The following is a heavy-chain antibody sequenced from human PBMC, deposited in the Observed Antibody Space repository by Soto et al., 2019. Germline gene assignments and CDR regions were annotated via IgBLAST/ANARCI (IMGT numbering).Heavy chain of an antibody. Sequence: ASVKVSCKASGYTFTGYDMHWVRQAPGQGLEWMGWINPNSGGTNYAQKFQGGVTMTRDTSISTAYMELSRLRSDDTAVYYCARADGTYCSSTSCPGFGAFDIWGQGTMVTVSS. D-gene: IGHD2-2*01. CDR1: GYTFTGYD. CDR2: INPNSGGT. J-gene: IGHJ3*02. CDR3: ARADGTYCSSTSCPGFGAFDI. V-gene: IGHV1-2*02.